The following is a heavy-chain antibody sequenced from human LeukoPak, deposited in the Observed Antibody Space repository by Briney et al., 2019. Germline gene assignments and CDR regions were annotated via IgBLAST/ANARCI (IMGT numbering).Heavy chain of an antibody. CDR1: GGSISSYY. D-gene: IGHD3-16*01. J-gene: IGHJ2*01. Sequence: ASETLSLTCTVSGGSISSYYWSWIRQPPGKGLEWIGYIYYSGSTNYNPSPKSRVTISVDTSKNQFSLKLSSVTAADTAVYYCARDGGLYWYFDLWGRGTLVTVSS. CDR2: IYYSGST. CDR3: ARDGGLYWYFDL. V-gene: IGHV4-59*01.